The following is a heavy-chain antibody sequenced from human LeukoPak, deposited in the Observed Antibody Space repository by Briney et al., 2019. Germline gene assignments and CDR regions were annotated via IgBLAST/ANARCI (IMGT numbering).Heavy chain of an antibody. CDR2: IRYDESTK. J-gene: IGHJ4*02. CDR3: AKGECSSTSCPDYFDY. D-gene: IGHD2-2*01. V-gene: IGHV3-30*02. Sequence: GGSLRLSCAASGFTFSRYGMHWVRQAPGKGLEWVAFIRYDESTKYYADSVKGRFTVSRDNSKNTLYLQMNSLRAEDAAVCYCAKGECSSTSCPDYFDYWGQGTLVTVSS. CDR1: GFTFSRYG.